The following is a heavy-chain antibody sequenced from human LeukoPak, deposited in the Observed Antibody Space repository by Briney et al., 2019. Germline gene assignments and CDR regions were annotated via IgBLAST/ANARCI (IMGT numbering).Heavy chain of an antibody. CDR1: GYSFTNYW. J-gene: IGHJ1*01. CDR2: IYPGDSDT. Sequence: GESLNISCKGSGYSFTNYWIGWVRQMPGKGLEWMGIIYPGDSDTRYSPSFQGQVTISADTSISTDYLHWSSLKASDTAMYYCARRGIAVAGTPAEYFQHWGQGTLVTVSS. CDR3: ARRGIAVAGTPAEYFQH. D-gene: IGHD6-19*01. V-gene: IGHV5-51*01.